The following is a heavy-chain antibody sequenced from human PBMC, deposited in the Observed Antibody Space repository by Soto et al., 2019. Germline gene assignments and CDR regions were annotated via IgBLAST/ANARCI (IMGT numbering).Heavy chain of an antibody. D-gene: IGHD6-25*01. CDR1: GFTFSSYA. Sequence: QVQLVESGGGVVQPGRSLRLSCAASGFTFSSYAMHWVRQAPGKGLERVAVISYAGSNKYYADSVKGRFTISRGNSKNTLYLQMNSLRAEDTAVYYCARGQQRLDYWGQGTLVTVSS. J-gene: IGHJ4*02. CDR3: ARGQQRLDY. CDR2: ISYAGSNK. V-gene: IGHV3-30-3*01.